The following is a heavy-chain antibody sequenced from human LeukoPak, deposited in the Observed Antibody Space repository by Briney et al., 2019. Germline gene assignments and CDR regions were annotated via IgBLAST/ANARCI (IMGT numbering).Heavy chain of an antibody. Sequence: PSETLSLTCAVSGGSISSGGYSWSWIRQPPGKGLEWIGYIYYSGSTYYNPSLKSRVTISVDTSKNQFSLKLSSVTAADTAVYYCARGGGWGNWNDAVDYWGQGTLVTVSS. CDR1: GGSISSGGYS. CDR3: ARGGGWGNWNDAVDY. V-gene: IGHV4-30-4*07. J-gene: IGHJ4*02. D-gene: IGHD1-1*01. CDR2: IYYSGST.